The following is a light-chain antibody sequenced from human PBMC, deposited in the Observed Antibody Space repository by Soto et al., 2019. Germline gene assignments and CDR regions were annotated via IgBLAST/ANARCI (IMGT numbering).Light chain of an antibody. J-gene: IGKJ1*01. V-gene: IGKV3-15*01. CDR3: DQYNKWPRT. Sequence: EIVMTQYPATLSVSPGEGAPLYCRPSQSVDKDLAWYSQKPGQAPSLLVYDASTRATGVPARFSGSGSGTEITLTTASLQFEDFAVYFCDQYNKWPRTFGRGTNVEI. CDR1: QSVDKD. CDR2: DAS.